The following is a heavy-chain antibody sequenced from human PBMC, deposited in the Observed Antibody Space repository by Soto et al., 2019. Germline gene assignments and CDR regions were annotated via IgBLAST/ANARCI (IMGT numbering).Heavy chain of an antibody. CDR2: SNHVGNT. CDR1: GGSFSGYY. V-gene: IGHV4-34*01. J-gene: IGHJ4*02. Sequence: QVQLQQWGAGLLKPSETLSLTCAVYGGSFSGYYWSWIRQPPGKGLEWIGESNHVGNTNYNPSLKSRVTMSVDPSKNQFSLRLTSVTAADTAVYYCARVLIAGVTTDWGQGTLVIVS. D-gene: IGHD5-18*01. CDR3: ARVLIAGVTTD.